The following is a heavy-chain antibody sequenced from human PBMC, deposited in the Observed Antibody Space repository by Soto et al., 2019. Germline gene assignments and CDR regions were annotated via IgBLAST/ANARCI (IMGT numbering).Heavy chain of an antibody. J-gene: IGHJ5*02. D-gene: IGHD6-13*01. CDR2: IYYSGST. V-gene: IGHV4-39*01. CDR3: ARQSPLPNIAAAEYNWFDP. CDR1: GGSISSSSYY. Sequence: ASETLSLTCTVSGGSISSSSYYWGWIRQPPGKGLEWIGSIYYSGSTYYNPSLKSRVTISVDTSKNQFSLKLSSVTAADTAVYYCARQSPLPNIAAAEYNWFDPWGQGTLVTVSS.